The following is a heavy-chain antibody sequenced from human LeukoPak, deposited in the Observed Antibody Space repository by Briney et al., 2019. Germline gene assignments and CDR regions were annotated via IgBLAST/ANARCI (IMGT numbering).Heavy chain of an antibody. V-gene: IGHV4-61*02. CDR2: IYTSGST. Sequence: SSETLSLTCTVSGGSISSGSYYWSWIRQPAGKGLEWIGRIYTSGSTNYNPSLKSRVTISVDTSKNQFSLKLSSVTAADTAVYYCARNTVTKNLYYYYYMDVWGKETTVTVSS. D-gene: IGHD4-17*01. CDR1: GGSISSGSYY. J-gene: IGHJ6*03. CDR3: ARNTVTKNLYYYYYMDV.